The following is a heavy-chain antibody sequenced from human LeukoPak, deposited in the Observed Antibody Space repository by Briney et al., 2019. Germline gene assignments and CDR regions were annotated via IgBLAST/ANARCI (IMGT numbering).Heavy chain of an antibody. CDR3: AKGPLRGTAAAIDY. CDR1: GFTFNNYG. J-gene: IGHJ4*02. V-gene: IGHV3-30*18. Sequence: TGKSLRLSCAASGFTFNNYGMHWVRQAPGKGLEWVAVISYDGRNKHYPDSVKGRFTISRDISTDTLWLQMDSLRTEDTAVYYCAKGPLRGTAAAIDYWGQGILVTVSS. CDR2: ISYDGRNK. D-gene: IGHD2-2*01.